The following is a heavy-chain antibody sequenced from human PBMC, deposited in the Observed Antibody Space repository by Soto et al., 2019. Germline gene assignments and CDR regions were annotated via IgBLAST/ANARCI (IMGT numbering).Heavy chain of an antibody. Sequence: QEQLVQSGAEVKKPGSSVKVSCRASGGTFSNYAISWVRQAPGRGLEWMGGIIPVFGTVVYAQKLQGRVTITGDNSTRMAYMELSSLRSDDTAVYYCAKFDPLGELLWFDPWGQGTLVTVSS. CDR2: IIPVFGTV. V-gene: IGHV1-69*06. CDR3: AKFDPLGELLWFDP. J-gene: IGHJ5*02. CDR1: GGTFSNYA. D-gene: IGHD3-16*01.